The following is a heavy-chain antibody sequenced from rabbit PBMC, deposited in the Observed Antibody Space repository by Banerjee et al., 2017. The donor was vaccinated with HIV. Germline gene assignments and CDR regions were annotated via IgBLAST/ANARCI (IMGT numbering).Heavy chain of an antibody. J-gene: IGHJ4*01. CDR2: INTISGDT. V-gene: IGHV1S45*01. Sequence: QQQLEESGGGLVKPGGTLTLTCKASGFSLTNKYVMCWVRQAPGKGLEWIACINTISGDTVYATWAKGRFTISKASWTTVTLQMTSLTAADTASYFCARDYAGYVVYDGALDLWGPGTLVTVS. CDR1: GFSLTNKYV. CDR3: ARDYAGYVVYDGALDL. D-gene: IGHD7-1*01.